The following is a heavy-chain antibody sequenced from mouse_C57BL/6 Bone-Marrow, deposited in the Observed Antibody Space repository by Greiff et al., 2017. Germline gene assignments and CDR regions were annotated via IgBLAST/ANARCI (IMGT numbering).Heavy chain of an antibody. J-gene: IGHJ3*01. CDR2: IYPGDGDT. CDR1: GYAFSSYW. CDR3: AREDGYCPAWFAY. Sequence: VQRVESGAELVKPGASVKMSCKASGYAFSSYWMNWVKQRPGKGLEWIGQIYPGDGDTNYNGKFKGKATLTADTSSSTAYLQLSSLTSEYSAVYFGAREDGYCPAWFAYWGQGTLVTVSA. D-gene: IGHD2-3*01. V-gene: IGHV1-80*01.